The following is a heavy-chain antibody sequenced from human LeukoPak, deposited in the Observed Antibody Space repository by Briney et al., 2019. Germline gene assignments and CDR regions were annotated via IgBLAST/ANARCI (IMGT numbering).Heavy chain of an antibody. V-gene: IGHV3-7*01. CDR1: GFTFSSYW. CDR3: ARELLWFGELLSGPFDP. D-gene: IGHD3-10*01. J-gene: IGHJ5*02. Sequence: GGSLRLSCAASGFTFSSYWMSWVRQAPGKGLEWVANIKQDGSEKYYVDSVKGRFTISRDNPKNSLYLQMNSLRAEDTAVYYCARELLWFGELLSGPFDPWGQGTLVTVSS. CDR2: IKQDGSEK.